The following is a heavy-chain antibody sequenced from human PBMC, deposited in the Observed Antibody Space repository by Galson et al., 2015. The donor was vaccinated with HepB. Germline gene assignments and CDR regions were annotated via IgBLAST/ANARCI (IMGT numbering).Heavy chain of an antibody. CDR1: GGTFSSYA. V-gene: IGHV1-69*10. CDR3: ARDWNEYSGTKKTGWFDP. J-gene: IGHJ5*02. Sequence: SVKVSCKASGGTFSSYAVSWVRQAPGQGLEWMGGIIPALGVVKYAQKFQGRVTITADKSTGTAYMELSSLTSEDTAVYYCARDWNEYSGTKKTGWFDPWGQGTLVTVSS. D-gene: IGHD1-26*01. CDR2: IIPALGVV.